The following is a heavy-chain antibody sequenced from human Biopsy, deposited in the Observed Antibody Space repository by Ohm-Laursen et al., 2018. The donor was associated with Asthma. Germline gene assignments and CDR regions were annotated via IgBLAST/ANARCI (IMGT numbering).Heavy chain of an antibody. Sequence: SLRLSCTASGFVFSQCGMHRVRQGPGKGLEWVALVSPDGHNKYYEDSVKGRFTISRDNSRNRLYPQINRLTVEDSAVYFCARQSGQDYGDSSGFDIWGQGTKVAVSS. D-gene: IGHD3-22*01. CDR3: ARQSGQDYGDSSGFDI. CDR2: VSPDGHNK. J-gene: IGHJ3*02. CDR1: GFVFSQCG. V-gene: IGHV3-30*03.